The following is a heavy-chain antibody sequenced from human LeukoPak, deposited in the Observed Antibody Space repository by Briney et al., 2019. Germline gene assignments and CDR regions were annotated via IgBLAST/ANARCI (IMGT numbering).Heavy chain of an antibody. J-gene: IGHJ4*02. CDR1: GGSVSDYRSY. Sequence: SETLSLTCTVSGGSVSDYRSYWPWIRQPPGTGLEWVGSIYQSGSTNYNPSLKSRVTISVDTSKNQFSLRLSSVTAADTAVYYCARASMRRRDGYNRHYEIDYWGQGTLVTVSS. V-gene: IGHV4-39*07. CDR2: IYQSGST. CDR3: ARASMRRRDGYNRHYEIDY. D-gene: IGHD5-24*01.